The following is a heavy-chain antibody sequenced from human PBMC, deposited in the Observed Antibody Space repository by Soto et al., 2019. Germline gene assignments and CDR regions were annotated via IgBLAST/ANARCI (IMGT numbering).Heavy chain of an antibody. CDR2: ISGSGGST. CDR1: GFTFSSYA. CDR3: AKDLTMVRGANDAFDI. D-gene: IGHD3-10*01. J-gene: IGHJ3*02. V-gene: IGHV3-23*01. Sequence: EVPLLESGGGLVQPGGSLRLSCAASGFTFSSYAMSWVRQAPGKGLEWVSAISGSGGSTYYADSVKGRFTISRDNSKNTLYLQMNSLRAEDTAVYYCAKDLTMVRGANDAFDIWGQWTMVTVSS.